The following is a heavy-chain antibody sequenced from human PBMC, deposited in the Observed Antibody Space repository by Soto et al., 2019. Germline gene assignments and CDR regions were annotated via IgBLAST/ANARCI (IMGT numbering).Heavy chain of an antibody. CDR3: ARDLQSIYGMDV. D-gene: IGHD6-6*01. J-gene: IGHJ6*02. V-gene: IGHV1-46*01. CDR1: GYTFSSYY. Sequence: GASVKVSCKASGYTFSSYYMHWVRQAPGQGLEWMGIINPSDGSTSYAQKFQGRVTMTRDTSTSTVYMELSSLRSEDTAVYYCARDLQSIYGMDVWGQGTTVTVSS. CDR2: INPSDGST.